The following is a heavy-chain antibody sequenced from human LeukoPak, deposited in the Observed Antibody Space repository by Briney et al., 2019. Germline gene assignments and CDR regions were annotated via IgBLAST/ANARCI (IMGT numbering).Heavy chain of an antibody. Sequence: PSETLSLTCTVSGGSISSSSYYWGWIRQPPGKGLEWIGEINHSGSTNYNPSLKSRVTISVDTSKNQFSLKLSSVTAADTAVYYCARLWFGEIGVDYWGQGTLVTVSS. D-gene: IGHD3-10*01. J-gene: IGHJ4*02. V-gene: IGHV4-39*07. CDR2: INHSGST. CDR3: ARLWFGEIGVDY. CDR1: GGSISSSSYY.